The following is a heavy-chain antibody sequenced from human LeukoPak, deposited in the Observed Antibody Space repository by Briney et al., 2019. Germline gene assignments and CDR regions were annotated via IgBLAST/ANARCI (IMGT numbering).Heavy chain of an antibody. CDR1: GYTFTSYD. D-gene: IGHD3-9*01. CDR3: AGASYYDILTPYKAPFDY. V-gene: IGHV1-8*03. J-gene: IGHJ4*02. Sequence: GASVKVSCKASGYTFTSYDINWVRQATGQGLEWMGWMNPNSGNTGYAQKFQGRVTITRNTSISTAYMELSSLRSEDTAVYYCAGASYYDILTPYKAPFDYWGQGTLVTVSS. CDR2: MNPNSGNT.